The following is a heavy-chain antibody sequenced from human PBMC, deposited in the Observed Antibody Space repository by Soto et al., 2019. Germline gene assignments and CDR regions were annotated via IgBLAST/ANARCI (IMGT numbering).Heavy chain of an antibody. V-gene: IGHV4-4*07. Sequence: QVQLQESGPGLVKPLETLSLTCSVSGGSISSYYWTWIRQPAGKGLEWIGRIYTSGTTNYNPSLESRVTMSVDTSKNQFSLRLSSVTAADTAVYYCARGRGSTGTTYYFDYWGQGTLVTVSS. J-gene: IGHJ4*02. CDR2: IYTSGTT. D-gene: IGHD1-1*01. CDR1: GGSISSYY. CDR3: ARGRGSTGTTYYFDY.